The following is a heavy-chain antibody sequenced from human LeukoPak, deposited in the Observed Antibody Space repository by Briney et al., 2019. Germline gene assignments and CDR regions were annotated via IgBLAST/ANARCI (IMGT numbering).Heavy chain of an antibody. CDR2: IYYSGST. V-gene: IGHV4-59*01. D-gene: IGHD3-3*01. CDR1: GGSISSYY. J-gene: IGHJ3*02. Sequence: SETLSLTCTVSGGSISSYYWSWIRQPPGKGLEWLGYIYYSGSTNYNPSLKSRVTISVDTSKNHFSLKLSSVTAADTAVYYCARAAREVLRFLEWLSPAAFDIWGQGTMVTVSS. CDR3: ARAAREVLRFLEWLSPAAFDI.